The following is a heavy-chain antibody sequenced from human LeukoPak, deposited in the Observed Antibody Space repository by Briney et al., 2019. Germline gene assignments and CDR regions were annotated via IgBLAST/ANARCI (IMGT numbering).Heavy chain of an antibody. Sequence: GGSLRLSCAASGFTFSSCAMHWVRQAPGKGLQYVSSINSNGGSTNYADSVKGRFTISRDNSKNTVYLQMGSLRAEDMAVYYCARGPLYYYGLGRTYFDYWGQGTLVTVSS. V-gene: IGHV3-64*02. CDR3: ARGPLYYYGLGRTYFDY. CDR2: INSNGGST. D-gene: IGHD3-10*01. J-gene: IGHJ4*02. CDR1: GFTFSSCA.